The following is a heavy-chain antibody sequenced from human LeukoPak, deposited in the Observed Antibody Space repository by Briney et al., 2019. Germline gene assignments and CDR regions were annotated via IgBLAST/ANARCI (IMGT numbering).Heavy chain of an antibody. CDR2: IRSKVYGGTT. CDR1: GFTFRDYA. J-gene: IGHJ3*02. CDR3: TRDPYYFDSSGYYHHAFDI. V-gene: IGHV3-49*04. D-gene: IGHD3-22*01. Sequence: GGSLRLSCTGFGFTFRDYAVSWVRQAPGKGLECIGFIRSKVYGGTTEYAASVKGRFTISRDDSESIAYLQMNSLKTEDTAVYYCTRDPYYFDSSGYYHHAFDIWGQGTMVAVSS.